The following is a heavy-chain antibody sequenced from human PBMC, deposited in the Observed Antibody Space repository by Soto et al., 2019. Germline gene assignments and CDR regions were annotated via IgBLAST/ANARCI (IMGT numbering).Heavy chain of an antibody. CDR1: GFTFTSSA. CDR3: AATIIAAVGTGYYYGMDV. D-gene: IGHD6-13*01. J-gene: IGHJ6*02. Sequence: GASVKVSCKASGFTFTSSAVQRVRQARGQRLEWIGWIVVGSGDTNSAQKFQERVTITRDMSTRTAYIELSSLRSEDTAVYYCAATIIAAVGTGYYYGMDVWGQGTTVTVSS. V-gene: IGHV1-58*01. CDR2: IVVGSGDT.